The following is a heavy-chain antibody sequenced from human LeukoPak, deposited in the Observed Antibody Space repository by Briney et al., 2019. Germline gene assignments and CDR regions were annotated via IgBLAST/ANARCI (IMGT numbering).Heavy chain of an antibody. CDR2: IYYSGST. Sequence: KPSETLSLTCTVSGGSISSYYWSWIRQPPGKALEWIGYIYYSGSTNYNPSLKSRVTISVDTSKNQFSLKLSSVTAADTAVYYCARVSSNWIYDMDVWGQGTTVTVSS. V-gene: IGHV4-59*01. CDR3: ARVSSNWIYDMDV. D-gene: IGHD6-13*01. J-gene: IGHJ6*02. CDR1: GGSISSYY.